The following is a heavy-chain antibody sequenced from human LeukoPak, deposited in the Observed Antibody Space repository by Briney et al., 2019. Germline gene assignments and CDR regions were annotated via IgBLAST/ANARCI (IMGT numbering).Heavy chain of an antibody. CDR2: ISSSGSTM. D-gene: IGHD3-22*01. J-gene: IGHJ4*02. CDR3: ARADYYDSSGYSDY. Sequence: SGGSLRLSCAASGITVSSDYMSWIRQAPGKGLEWVSSISSSGSTMYYADSVKGRFTISRDNAKHSLYLQMNSLRAEDTAVYYCARADYYDSSGYSDYWGQGTLVTVSS. V-gene: IGHV3-11*01. CDR1: GITVSSDY.